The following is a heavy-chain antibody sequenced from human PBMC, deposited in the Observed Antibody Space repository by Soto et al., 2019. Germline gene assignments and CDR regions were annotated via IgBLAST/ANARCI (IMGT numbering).Heavy chain of an antibody. V-gene: IGHV1-18*01. CDR2: ISAYNGNT. D-gene: IGHD2-2*01. CDR1: GYTFTSYG. CDR3: ARGWSPAAVYYYGMDV. Sequence: ASVKVSCKAFGYTFTSYGISWVRQAPGQGLEWMGWISAYNGNTNFAQKLQGRVTMTTDTATNTAYMELRSLRSDDTAVYFCARGWSPAAVYYYGMDVWGQGTTVTVSS. J-gene: IGHJ6*02.